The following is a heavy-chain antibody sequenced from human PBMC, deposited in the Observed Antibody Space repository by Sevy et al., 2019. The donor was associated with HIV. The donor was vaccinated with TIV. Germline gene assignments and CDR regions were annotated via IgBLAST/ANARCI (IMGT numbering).Heavy chain of an antibody. D-gene: IGHD1-26*01. Sequence: GGSLRLSCAASGFTFSSYVMHCVRQAPGKGLEWVALIWDDGSDKYYADSVKGRFTISRDNSKNMLYLQMNSLRPEDTAVYYCARDLVGATSDWGQGTLVTVSS. J-gene: IGHJ4*02. CDR2: IWDDGSDK. CDR1: GFTFSSYV. CDR3: ARDLVGATSD. V-gene: IGHV3-30*04.